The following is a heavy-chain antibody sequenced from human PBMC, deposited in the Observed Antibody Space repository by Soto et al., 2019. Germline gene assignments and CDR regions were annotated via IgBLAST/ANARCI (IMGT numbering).Heavy chain of an antibody. Sequence: GESLKISCAASGFTFSSYSMNWVRQAPGKGLEWVSYISSSSSTIYYADSVKGRFTISRDNAKNSLYLQMNSLRAEDTSVYYCALVTTEGENAFDIWGQGTMVTVSS. V-gene: IGHV3-48*04. J-gene: IGHJ3*02. CDR3: ALVTTEGENAFDI. CDR2: ISSSSSTI. D-gene: IGHD4-4*01. CDR1: GFTFSSYS.